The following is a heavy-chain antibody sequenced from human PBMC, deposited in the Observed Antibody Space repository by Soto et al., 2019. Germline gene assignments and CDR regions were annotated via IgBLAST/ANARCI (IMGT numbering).Heavy chain of an antibody. CDR2: IYHSGTT. V-gene: IGHV4-38-2*01. CDR1: GYSIGSAYY. D-gene: IGHD4-17*01. J-gene: IGHJ6*02. Sequence: SETLSLTCAVSGYSIGSAYYWGWIRQPPGKGLEWIGNIYHSGTTYYNPSLESRVTISVDTSNNQFSLKLNSVTAADTAVHYCARAFYGEYAAYYYGMDVWGQGTTVTVSS. CDR3: ARAFYGEYAAYYYGMDV.